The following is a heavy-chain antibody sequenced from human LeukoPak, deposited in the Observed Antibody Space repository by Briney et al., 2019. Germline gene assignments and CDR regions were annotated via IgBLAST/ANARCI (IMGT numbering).Heavy chain of an antibody. CDR1: GGTFSSYA. D-gene: IGHD3-3*01. V-gene: IGHV1-18*01. CDR2: ISAYNGNT. Sequence: GSSVKVSCKASGGTFSSYAISWVRQAPGQGLEWMGWISAYNGNTNYAQKLQGRVTMTTDTSTSTDYMELRSLRSDDTAVYYCARVYAEDDFWSGYYSPEYNWFAPWGQGTLVTVSS. CDR3: ARVYAEDDFWSGYYSPEYNWFAP. J-gene: IGHJ5*02.